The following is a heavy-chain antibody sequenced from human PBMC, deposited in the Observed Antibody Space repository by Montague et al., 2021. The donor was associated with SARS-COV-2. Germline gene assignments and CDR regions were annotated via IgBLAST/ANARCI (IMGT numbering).Heavy chain of an antibody. D-gene: IGHD3-9*01. CDR1: GGSISSYY. J-gene: IGHJ6*03. Sequence: ETLSLTCTVSGGSISSYYWSWIRQPPGRGLEWIGYIYYSGSTNYNPSLKSRVTISVDTSKNQFSLKLSSVTAADTAVYYCVRDSRTDFDWLFPDSGSYYYYMDVWGKGTTVTVSS. CDR2: IYYSGST. CDR3: VRDSRTDFDWLFPDSGSYYYYMDV. V-gene: IGHV4-59*01.